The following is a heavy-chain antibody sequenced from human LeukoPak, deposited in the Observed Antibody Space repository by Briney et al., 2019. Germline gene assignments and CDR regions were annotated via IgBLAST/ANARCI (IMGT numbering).Heavy chain of an antibody. CDR1: GYTFTSYA. Sequence: GASVKVSCKASGYTFTSYAMHWVRQAPGQRLEWMGWINAGNGNTKYSQKFQGRVTITRDTSASTAYMELSSLRSEDTAVYYCARERHHLGFCSGGSCPSLRVWNYWGQGTLVTVSS. J-gene: IGHJ4*02. V-gene: IGHV1-3*01. CDR3: ARERHHLGFCSGGSCPSLRVWNY. D-gene: IGHD2-15*01. CDR2: INAGNGNT.